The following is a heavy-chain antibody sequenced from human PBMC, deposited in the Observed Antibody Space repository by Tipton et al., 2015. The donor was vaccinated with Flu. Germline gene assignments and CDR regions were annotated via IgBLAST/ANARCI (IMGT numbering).Heavy chain of an antibody. V-gene: IGHV4-59*12. CDR2: MSYSENT. Sequence: PGLVKPSETLSLTCTVSGGSINGYYWSWIRQPPGKGLEWIGDMSYSENTYYNPSLKSRVTMSVDTSKNQFSLKLNSVTAADTAVYYCARGRLARLEWEPHIWGQGTLVTVSS. D-gene: IGHD1-26*01. J-gene: IGHJ4*02. CDR1: GGSINGYY. CDR3: ARGRLARLEWEPHI.